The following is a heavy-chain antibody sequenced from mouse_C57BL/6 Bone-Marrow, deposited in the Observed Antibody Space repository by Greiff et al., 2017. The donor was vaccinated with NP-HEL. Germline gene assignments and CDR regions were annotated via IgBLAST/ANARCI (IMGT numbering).Heavy chain of an antibody. V-gene: IGHV1-53*01. CDR1: GYTFTSYW. CDR2: INPSNGGT. CDR3: ARYDYDYFYWYFDV. Sequence: VQLQQPGTELVKPGASVKLSCKASGYTFTSYWMHWVKQRPGQGLEWIGNINPSNGGTNYNEKFKSKATLTVDKSSSTAYMQLSSLTSEDSAVYYCARYDYDYFYWYFDVWGTGTTVTVSS. J-gene: IGHJ1*03. D-gene: IGHD2-4*01.